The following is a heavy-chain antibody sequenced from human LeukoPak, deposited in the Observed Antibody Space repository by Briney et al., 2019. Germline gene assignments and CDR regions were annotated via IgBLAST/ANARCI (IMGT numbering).Heavy chain of an antibody. CDR2: ISAYNGNT. CDR1: GYTFTSYG. J-gene: IGHJ4*02. V-gene: IGHV1-18*01. CDR3: ARDARYMVRGVIAFDY. D-gene: IGHD3-10*01. Sequence: GASVKVSCKASGYTFTSYGISWVRQAPGQGLEWMGWISAYNGNTNYAQKLQGRVTMTTDTSTSTAYMELRSLRSDDTAVYYCARDARYMVRGVIAFDYWGQGTLVTVSS.